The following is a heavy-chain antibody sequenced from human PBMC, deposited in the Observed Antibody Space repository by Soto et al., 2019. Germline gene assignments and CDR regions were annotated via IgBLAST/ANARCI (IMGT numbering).Heavy chain of an antibody. Sequence: ETLSLTCTVSGGSMSSYYWTWFRQAPGKGLEWVANIKHDGSEENYLDSVKGRFTISRDNTKNLVYLQMNRLRAEDTAVYYCARSGRDGYNPWGQGTLVTVSS. J-gene: IGHJ5*02. V-gene: IGHV3-7*01. D-gene: IGHD5-12*01. CDR1: GGSMSSYY. CDR2: IKHDGSEE. CDR3: ARSGRDGYNP.